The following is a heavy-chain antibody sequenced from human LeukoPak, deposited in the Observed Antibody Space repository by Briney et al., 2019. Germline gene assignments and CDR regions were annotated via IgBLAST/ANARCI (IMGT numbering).Heavy chain of an antibody. Sequence: GGSLRLSCAASGFTFSSYWMSWVRQAPGKGLERVANIKQDGSEKYYVDSVKGRFTISRDNAKNSLYLQMNSLRAEDTAVYYCARTVVVAAYYFDYWGQGTLVTVSS. CDR3: ARTVVVAAYYFDY. J-gene: IGHJ4*02. CDR2: IKQDGSEK. V-gene: IGHV3-7*01. CDR1: GFTFSSYW. D-gene: IGHD2-15*01.